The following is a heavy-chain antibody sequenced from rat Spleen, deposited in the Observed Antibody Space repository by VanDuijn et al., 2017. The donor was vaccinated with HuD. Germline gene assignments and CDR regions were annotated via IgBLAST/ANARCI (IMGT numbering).Heavy chain of an antibody. V-gene: IGHV5-29*01. CDR2: ISSDGRRN. CDR1: GFTFSDYY. Sequence: EVQLVESDGGLVQPGRSLKLSCAASGFTFSDYYMAWVRQAPTKGLEWVATISSDGRRNYYRDSVKGRFTISRDNAKSILYLQMNGLRSEDTATYYCSNDWELYYWGQGVMVTVSS. CDR3: SNDWELYY. D-gene: IGHD1-3*01. J-gene: IGHJ2*01.